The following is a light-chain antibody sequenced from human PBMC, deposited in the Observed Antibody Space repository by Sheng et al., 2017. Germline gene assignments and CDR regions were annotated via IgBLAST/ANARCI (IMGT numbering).Light chain of an antibody. CDR2: EVS. CDR1: SSDIGAYNY. Sequence: QSALTRPPSASGSPGQSVTISCTGTSSDIGAYNYVSWYQQYPGKAPKLMIYEVSQRPSGVPGRFSGSKSGNTASLTVSGLQTEDEADYYCSSYGGSQNLVFGGGTKLTVL. J-gene: IGLJ2*01. CDR3: SSYGGSQNLV. V-gene: IGLV2-8*01.